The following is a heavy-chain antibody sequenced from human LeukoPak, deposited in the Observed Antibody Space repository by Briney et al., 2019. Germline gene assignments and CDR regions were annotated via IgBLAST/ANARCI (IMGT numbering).Heavy chain of an antibody. CDR1: GYTFTSYG. J-gene: IGHJ4*02. CDR2: ISAYNGNT. D-gene: IGHD3-22*01. CDR3: AREVPYDSSRYYQPFDY. Sequence: ASVKVSCKASGYTFTSYGISWVRQAPGQGLEWMGWISAYNGNTNYAQKLQGRVTMTTDTSTSTAYMELRSLRSDDTAAFYCAREVPYDSSRYYQPFDYWGQGTLVTVSS. V-gene: IGHV1-18*01.